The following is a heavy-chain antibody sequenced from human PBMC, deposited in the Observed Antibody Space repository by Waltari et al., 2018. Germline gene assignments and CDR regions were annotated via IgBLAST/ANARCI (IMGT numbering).Heavy chain of an antibody. Sequence: EVQLVESGGGLVQPGGSLRLSCAASGFTFSSSWMSWVRQAPGQGLGWVANIRLDGGEKDYVDSVEGRFTISRDNAKNSLYLQINSLRADDTAVFYCAKVGGSGNFDSWGQGTLVTVSS. CDR3: AKVGGSGNFDS. D-gene: IGHD6-19*01. J-gene: IGHJ4*02. CDR1: GFTFSSSW. V-gene: IGHV3-7*01. CDR2: IRLDGGEK.